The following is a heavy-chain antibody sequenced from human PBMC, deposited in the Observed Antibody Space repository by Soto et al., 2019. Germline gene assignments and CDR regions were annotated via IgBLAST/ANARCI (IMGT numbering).Heavy chain of an antibody. J-gene: IGHJ6*02. CDR2: IWYDGSNK. CDR3: ARDRFCWGSSCYYYGMDV. V-gene: IGHV3-33*01. CDR1: GFTFSSYG. Sequence: GGSLRLSCAASGFTFSSYGMHWVRQAPGKGLEWVAVIWYDGSNKYYADSVKGRFTISRDNSKNTLYLQMNSLRAEDTAVYYCARDRFCWGSSCYYYGMDVWGQGTTVTVSS. D-gene: IGHD7-27*01.